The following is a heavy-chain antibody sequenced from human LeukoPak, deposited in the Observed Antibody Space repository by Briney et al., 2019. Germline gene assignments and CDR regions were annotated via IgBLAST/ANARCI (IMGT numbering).Heavy chain of an antibody. J-gene: IGHJ3*02. CDR3: ARHVLYGNTFDI. V-gene: IGHV5-10-1*01. CDR1: GYIFTSYW. Sequence: GESLKISCKGSGYIFTSYWISWVRQMPGKGLEWMGRIDPSDSYTSYSPSFQGHVTMSADRSISTAYLLWSSLKASDTAMYYCARHVLYGNTFDIWGQGTLVTVSS. CDR2: IDPSDSYT. D-gene: IGHD2/OR15-2a*01.